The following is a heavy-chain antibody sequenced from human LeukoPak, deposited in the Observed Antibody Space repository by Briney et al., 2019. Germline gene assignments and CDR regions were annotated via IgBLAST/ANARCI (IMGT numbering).Heavy chain of an antibody. CDR1: GFTFSSYA. D-gene: IGHD3-22*01. J-gene: IGHJ3*02. CDR2: ISGSGGST. V-gene: IGHV3-23*01. Sequence: GGSLRLSGAASGFTFSSYAMSWVRQAPGKGLEWVSAISGSGGSTYYADSVKGRFTISRDNSKNTLCLQMNSLRAEDTAVYYCAKHERITMIVVVIRKVTKNRFILSDAFDIWGQGTMVTVSS. CDR3: AKHERITMIVVVIRKVTKNRFILSDAFDI.